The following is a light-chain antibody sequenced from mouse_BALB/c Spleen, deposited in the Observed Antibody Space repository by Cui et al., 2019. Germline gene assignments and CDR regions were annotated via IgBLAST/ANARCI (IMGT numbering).Light chain of an antibody. CDR1: QSLLNSRTRKNY. J-gene: IGKJ5*01. CDR2: WAS. V-gene: IGKV8-21*01. Sequence: IVMSQSPSSLAVSAGEQVTMSCKSSQSLLNSRTRKNYLAWYQQKPGQSPKLLIYWASTRESGVTDRLTGSGSGTDFTLTISSVQAEDLAVYYCKQSYNLPTFGAGTKLELK. CDR3: KQSYNLPT.